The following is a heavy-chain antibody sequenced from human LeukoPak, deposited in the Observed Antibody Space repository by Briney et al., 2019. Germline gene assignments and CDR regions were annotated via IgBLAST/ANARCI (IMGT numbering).Heavy chain of an antibody. CDR1: GYTFTSYG. J-gene: IGHJ4*02. Sequence: ASVKVSCKASGYTFTSYGISWVRQAPGQGLEWMGWISAYNGNTNYAQKLQGRVTMTTDTSTSTAYMELRSLRSDDTAVYYCARDRTYCSGGSCYGADFDYWGQGTLVTVSS. V-gene: IGHV1-18*01. D-gene: IGHD2-15*01. CDR3: ARDRTYCSGGSCYGADFDY. CDR2: ISAYNGNT.